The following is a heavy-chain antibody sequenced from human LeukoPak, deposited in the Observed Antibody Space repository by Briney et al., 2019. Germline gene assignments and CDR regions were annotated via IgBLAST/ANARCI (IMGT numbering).Heavy chain of an antibody. V-gene: IGHV1-46*01. D-gene: IGHD2-15*01. Sequence: EASVKVSCKASGYTFTSYYMHWVRQAPGQGLEWMGIINPSGGSTSYAQKFQGRVTMTRDTSTSTVYMELSSLRSEDTAVYYCASVPQYCSGGSCYWHYFDYWGQGTLVTVSS. J-gene: IGHJ4*02. CDR2: INPSGGST. CDR1: GYTFTSYY. CDR3: ASVPQYCSGGSCYWHYFDY.